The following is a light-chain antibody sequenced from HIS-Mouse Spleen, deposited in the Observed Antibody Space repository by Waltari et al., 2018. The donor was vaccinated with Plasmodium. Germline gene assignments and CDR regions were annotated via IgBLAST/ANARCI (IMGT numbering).Light chain of an antibody. V-gene: IGKV1D-8*02. Sequence: AIWMNQSPSFLSASSGDRVPTSCRKRQGISSYLAWYQQKPGTAPELLIYAASTLQSGVPSRCSGSGSGSDFTLTSSCLQAEEFATYYCQQYYSLLQTFGQGTKVEIK. J-gene: IGKJ1*01. CDR1: QGISSY. CDR3: QQYYSLLQT. CDR2: AAS.